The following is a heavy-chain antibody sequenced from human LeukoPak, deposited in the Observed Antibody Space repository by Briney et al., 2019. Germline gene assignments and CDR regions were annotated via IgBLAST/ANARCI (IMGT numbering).Heavy chain of an antibody. J-gene: IGHJ4*02. D-gene: IGHD1-1*01. CDR2: ISYDGSNK. Sequence: GGSLRLSCAASGFTFSSYAMHWVRQAPGKGLEWVAVISYDGSNKYYADSVKGRFTISRDNSKNTLYPQMNSLRAEDTAVYYCARATSDNWNDVPCFDYWGQGTLVTVSS. CDR3: ARATSDNWNDVPCFDY. V-gene: IGHV3-30*04. CDR1: GFTFSSYA.